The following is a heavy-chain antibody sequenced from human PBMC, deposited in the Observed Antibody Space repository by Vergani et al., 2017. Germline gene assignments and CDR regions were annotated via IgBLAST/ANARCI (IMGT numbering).Heavy chain of an antibody. V-gene: IGHV3-30*18. Sequence: QVQLVESGGGVVQPGRSLRLSCAASGFTFSSYGMHWVRQAPGKGLEWVAVISYDGSNKYYADSVKGRFTISRDNSKNTLYLQMNSLRAEDTSVYYCAKAVYSGYGLDAFDIWGQGTMVTVSS. D-gene: IGHD5-12*01. CDR3: AKAVYSGYGLDAFDI. CDR1: GFTFSSYG. J-gene: IGHJ3*02. CDR2: ISYDGSNK.